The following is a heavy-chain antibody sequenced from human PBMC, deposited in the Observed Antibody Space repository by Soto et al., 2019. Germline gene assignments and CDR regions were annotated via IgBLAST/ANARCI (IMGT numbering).Heavy chain of an antibody. CDR3: ARQIYDSDTGPNFQYSLDS. V-gene: IGHV5-10-1*01. CDR2: IDPSDSQT. D-gene: IGHD3-22*01. J-gene: IGHJ4*02. CDR1: GYSFAGYW. Sequence: GASLKISCKGSGYSFAGYWITWVRQKPGKGLEWMGRIDPSDSQTYYSPSFRGHVTISVTKSITTVFLQWSSLRASDTAMYYCARQIYDSDTGPNFQYSLDSWGQGTPVTVSS.